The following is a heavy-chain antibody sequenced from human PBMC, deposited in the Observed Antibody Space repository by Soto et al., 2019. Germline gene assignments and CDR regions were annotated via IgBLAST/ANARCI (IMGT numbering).Heavy chain of an antibody. Sequence: QVQLVESGGGVVQPGRSLRLSCAASGFTFSSYAMHWVRQAPGKGLEWVAVISYDGSNKYYADSVKGRFTISRDNSKNTLYLQMNSLRAEDTAVYYCARGDVGITIFVAPVLTWGQGTLVTVSS. J-gene: IGHJ5*02. CDR2: ISYDGSNK. V-gene: IGHV3-30-3*01. D-gene: IGHD3-3*01. CDR3: ARGDVGITIFVAPVLT. CDR1: GFTFSSYA.